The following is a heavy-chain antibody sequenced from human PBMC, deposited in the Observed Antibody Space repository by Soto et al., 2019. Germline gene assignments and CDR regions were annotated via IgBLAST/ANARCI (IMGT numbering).Heavy chain of an antibody. V-gene: IGHV3-30-3*01. Sequence: QVQLVESGGGVVQPGRSLRLSCAASGFTFSSYAMHWVRQAPGKGLEWVAVISYDGSNKYYADSVKGRFTISRDNSKNTLYMQMNSLRAEDTAVYYCAGRGFPYWGQGTLVIVSS. J-gene: IGHJ4*02. CDR1: GFTFSSYA. CDR3: AGRGFPY. CDR2: ISYDGSNK. D-gene: IGHD3-10*01.